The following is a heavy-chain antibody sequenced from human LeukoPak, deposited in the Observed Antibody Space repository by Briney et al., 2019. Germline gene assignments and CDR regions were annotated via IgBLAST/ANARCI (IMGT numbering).Heavy chain of an antibody. CDR2: ISYDGSNK. Sequence: GRSLRLSCAASGFTFSSYAMHWVRQAPGKGLEWVAVISYDGSNKYYADSVKGRFTISRDNSKNTLYLQMNSLRAEDTAVYYCARDSLRSKKSCIDYWGQGTLVTVSS. CDR1: GFTFSSYA. J-gene: IGHJ4*02. D-gene: IGHD5-12*01. V-gene: IGHV3-30-3*01. CDR3: ARDSLRSKKSCIDY.